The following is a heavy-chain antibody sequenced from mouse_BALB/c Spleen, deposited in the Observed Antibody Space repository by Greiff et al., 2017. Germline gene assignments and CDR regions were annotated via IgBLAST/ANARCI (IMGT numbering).Heavy chain of an antibody. CDR3: ARGYDYIYAMDY. Sequence: EVKLMESGGGLVKPGGSLKLSCAASGFTFSSYAMSWVRQTPEKRLEWVASISSGGSTYYPDSVKGRFTISRDNARNILYLQMSSLRSEDTAMYYCARGYDYIYAMDYWGQGTSVTVSS. D-gene: IGHD2-4*01. CDR2: ISSGGST. J-gene: IGHJ4*01. CDR1: GFTFSSYA. V-gene: IGHV5-6-5*01.